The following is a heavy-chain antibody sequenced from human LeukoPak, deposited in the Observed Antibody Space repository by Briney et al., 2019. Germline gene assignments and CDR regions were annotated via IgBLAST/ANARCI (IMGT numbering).Heavy chain of an antibody. D-gene: IGHD2-15*01. Sequence: SETLSLTCTVSGGSISSYYWSWIRQPPGKGLEWIGYIYYSGSTNYNPSLKSRVTISVDTSKNQFSLKLSSVTAADTAVYYCATTPFLDYWGQGTLVTVSS. CDR2: IYYSGST. V-gene: IGHV4-59*01. CDR1: GGSISSYY. CDR3: ATTPFLDY. J-gene: IGHJ4*02.